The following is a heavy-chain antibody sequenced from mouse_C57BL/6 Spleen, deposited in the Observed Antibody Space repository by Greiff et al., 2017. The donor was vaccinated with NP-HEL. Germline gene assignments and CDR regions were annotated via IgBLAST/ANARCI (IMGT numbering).Heavy chain of an antibody. CDR2: ISSGSSTI. Sequence: DVKLVESGGGLVKPGGSLKLSCAASGFTFSDYGMHWVRQAPEKGLEWVAYISSGSSTIYYADTVKGRFTISRDNAKNTLFLQMTSLRSEDTAMYYCARRVITTVVAPSYWYFDVWGTGTTVTVSS. J-gene: IGHJ1*03. CDR3: ARRVITTVVAPSYWYFDV. CDR1: GFTFSDYG. V-gene: IGHV5-17*01. D-gene: IGHD1-1*01.